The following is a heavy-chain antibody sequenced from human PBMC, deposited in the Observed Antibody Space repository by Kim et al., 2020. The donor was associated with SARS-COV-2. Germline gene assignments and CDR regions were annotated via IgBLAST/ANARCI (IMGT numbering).Heavy chain of an antibody. Sequence: STNYNPSLKSRVTISVDTSTNHFSLKLSSVTAADTAVYYCASSDLDLDYWGQGTLVTVSS. D-gene: IGHD3-3*01. CDR3: ASSDLDLDY. J-gene: IGHJ4*02. V-gene: IGHV4-34*01. CDR2: ST.